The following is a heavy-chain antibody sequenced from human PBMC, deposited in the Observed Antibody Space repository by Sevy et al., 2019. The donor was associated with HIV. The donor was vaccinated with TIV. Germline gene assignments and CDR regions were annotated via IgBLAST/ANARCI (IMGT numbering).Heavy chain of an antibody. Sequence: GGSLRLSCAASGFTFNWFGMHWVRQAPGKGLEWVAFIRHDESEKQYADSVKGRLKISRDNFKNTVFLQMNSLREEDTAMYYCAKDKTSVTNIDSFDTWGQGTMVTVSS. CDR1: GFTFNWFG. V-gene: IGHV3-30*02. J-gene: IGHJ3*02. CDR2: IRHDESEK. D-gene: IGHD4-17*01. CDR3: AKDKTSVTNIDSFDT.